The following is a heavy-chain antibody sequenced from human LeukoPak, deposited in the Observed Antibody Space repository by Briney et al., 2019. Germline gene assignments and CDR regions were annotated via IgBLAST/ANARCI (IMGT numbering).Heavy chain of an antibody. CDR1: GGSIRNYY. D-gene: IGHD1-26*01. CDR3: ARGAVGSTSHVAFDI. CDR2: IHISGST. V-gene: IGHV4-4*07. J-gene: IGHJ3*02. Sequence: PSETLSLTCTVSGGSIRNYYWNWIRQSAGKGLELIGRIHISGSTNSNPSLKSRVTMSVDTSENQFSLRLSSVTAADTAVYYCARGAVGSTSHVAFDIWGQGTMVIVSS.